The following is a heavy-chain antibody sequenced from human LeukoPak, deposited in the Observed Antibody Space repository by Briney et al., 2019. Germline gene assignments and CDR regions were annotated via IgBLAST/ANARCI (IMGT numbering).Heavy chain of an antibody. CDR2: ISWDGGST. Sequence: GGSLRLSCAASGFTFDDYAMHWVRQAPGKGLEWVSLISWDGGSTYYADSVRGRFTISRDNSKNSLYLQMNSLRAEDTAMYYCVRDFRFLDDYWGQGTLVTVSS. V-gene: IGHV3-43D*03. J-gene: IGHJ4*02. D-gene: IGHD3-3*01. CDR1: GFTFDDYA. CDR3: VRDFRFLDDY.